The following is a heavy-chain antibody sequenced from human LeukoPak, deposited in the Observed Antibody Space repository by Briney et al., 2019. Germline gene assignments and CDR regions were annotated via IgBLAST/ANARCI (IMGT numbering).Heavy chain of an antibody. D-gene: IGHD1-26*01. CDR2: ISWNSGSI. V-gene: IGHV3-9*01. CDR3: AKESGC. J-gene: IGHJ4*02. CDR1: GFTFDDYA. Sequence: SRSLRLSCAASGFTFDDYAMHWVRHAPGKGLEWVSGISWNSGSIGYADSVKGRFTISRDNAKNSLYLQMNSLRAEDTALYYCAKESGCWGQGTLVTVSS.